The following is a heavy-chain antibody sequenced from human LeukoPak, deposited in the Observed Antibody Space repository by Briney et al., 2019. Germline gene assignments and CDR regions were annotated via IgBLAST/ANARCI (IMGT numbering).Heavy chain of an antibody. J-gene: IGHJ4*02. V-gene: IGHV4-34*01. Sequence: PSETLSLTCAIYGGSFSGYYWSWIRQPPGKGLEWIGEINHSGSTNYNPSPKSRVTISVDTSKNQFSLKLSSVTAADTAVYYCARGNFGSTTVIDYWGQGTLVTVSS. D-gene: IGHD6-13*01. CDR1: GGSFSGYY. CDR2: INHSGST. CDR3: ARGNFGSTTVIDY.